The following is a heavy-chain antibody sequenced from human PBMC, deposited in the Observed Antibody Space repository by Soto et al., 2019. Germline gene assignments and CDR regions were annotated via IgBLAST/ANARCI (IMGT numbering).Heavy chain of an antibody. Sequence: EVQLLESGGGLVQPGGSLRLSCAASGFRLSDSAVSWVRQAPGKGLEWVSNLTVTGDRAFYSDSVKGRFTISRDISKSTLYLQMNSLRAEDTAVYYCAKNGCSYPACYPYYYYVDVWGRGTTVTVSS. CDR2: LTVTGDRA. CDR3: AKNGCSYPACYPYYYYVDV. CDR1: GFRLSDSA. J-gene: IGHJ6*03. D-gene: IGHD2-15*01. V-gene: IGHV3-23*01.